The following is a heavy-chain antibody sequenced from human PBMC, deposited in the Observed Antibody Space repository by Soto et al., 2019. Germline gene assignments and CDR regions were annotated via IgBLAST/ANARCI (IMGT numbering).Heavy chain of an antibody. CDR2: IYASGRI. V-gene: IGHV4-4*07. D-gene: IGHD2-15*01. CDR1: SDSFGTYF. Sequence: QVQLQESGPGLVKPSETLSLTCTVSSDSFGTYFWSWVRQPAGKGLAWIGHIYASGRINYNPSVKSRVTMSMDTSKTQFSLNLTSVTAADTAVYYCARGSRDCSGGSCYSWDSWGQGTLVTVSS. CDR3: ARGSRDCSGGSCYSWDS. J-gene: IGHJ5*01.